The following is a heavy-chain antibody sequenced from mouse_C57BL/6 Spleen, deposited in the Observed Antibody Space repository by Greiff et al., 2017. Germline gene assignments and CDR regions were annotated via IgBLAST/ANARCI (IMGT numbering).Heavy chain of an antibody. CDR3: ASNYGSSYTAY. D-gene: IGHD1-1*01. J-gene: IGHJ3*01. V-gene: IGHV1-82*01. CDR1: GYAFSSSW. CDR2: LYPGDGDT. Sequence: VQLQQSGPELVKPGASVKISCKASGYAFSSSWMNWVKQRPGKGLEWIGRLYPGDGDTNYNGKFKGKATLTADKSSSTAYMQLSSLTSEDAAVYCCASNYGSSYTAYWGQGTLVTVSA.